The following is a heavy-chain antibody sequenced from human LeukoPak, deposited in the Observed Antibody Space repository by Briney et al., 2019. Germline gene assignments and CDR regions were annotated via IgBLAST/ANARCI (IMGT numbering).Heavy chain of an antibody. CDR3: ARDVAGGSGIDY. Sequence: PGGSLRLSCAASRFTFSSYSMNWVRQAPGKGLEWVSSISSSGSHIYHADSVKGRFTISRDNAKNSLYLQMNSLRAEDTALYHCARDVAGGSGIDYWGQGTLVTVSS. V-gene: IGHV3-21*04. J-gene: IGHJ4*02. CDR1: RFTFSSYS. D-gene: IGHD3-10*01. CDR2: ISSSGSHI.